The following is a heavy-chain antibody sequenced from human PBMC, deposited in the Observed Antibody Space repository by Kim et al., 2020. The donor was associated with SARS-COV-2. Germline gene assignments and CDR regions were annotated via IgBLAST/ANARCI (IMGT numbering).Heavy chain of an antibody. CDR3: ARQLRYFDWTKQLYYYYGMDV. D-gene: IGHD3-9*01. Sequence: SETLSLICTVSGGSISSYYWSWIRQPPGKGLEWIGYIYYSGSTNYNPSLKSRVTISVDTSKNQFSLKLSSVTAADTAVYYCARQLRYFDWTKQLYYYYGMDVWGQGTTVTFSS. J-gene: IGHJ6*02. V-gene: IGHV4-59*01. CDR2: IYYSGST. CDR1: GGSISSYY.